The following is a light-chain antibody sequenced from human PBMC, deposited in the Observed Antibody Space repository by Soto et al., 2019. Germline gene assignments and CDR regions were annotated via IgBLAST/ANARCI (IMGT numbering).Light chain of an antibody. J-gene: IGKJ2*01. Sequence: DIQMTQSPSSLFASVGDKVTITCRASQSISSLVNWYQQKPGQAPKFLIYAASSLRSGVPSGFSGSGSGTDFTLTISILQPEAFATYYCQQSYSTPYTFGQGTKLDI. CDR2: AAS. V-gene: IGKV1-39*01. CDR3: QQSYSTPYT. CDR1: QSISSL.